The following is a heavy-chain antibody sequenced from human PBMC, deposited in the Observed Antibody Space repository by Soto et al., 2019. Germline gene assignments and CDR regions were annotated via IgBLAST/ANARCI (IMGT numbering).Heavy chain of an antibody. Sequence: DVQLVDSGGGLVQPGRSLRLSCAASGFTYDDYDMHWVRQAPGKGLEWVSAISWNSGRTAYADSVKGRFTISRDNAKNSLSLQMNSLRAEDTALYHCAKGRGGSYGGDSFDYWGQGTLVTVSS. J-gene: IGHJ4*02. CDR3: AKGRGGSYGGDSFDY. V-gene: IGHV3-9*01. CDR1: GFTYDDYD. CDR2: ISWNSGRT. D-gene: IGHD1-26*01.